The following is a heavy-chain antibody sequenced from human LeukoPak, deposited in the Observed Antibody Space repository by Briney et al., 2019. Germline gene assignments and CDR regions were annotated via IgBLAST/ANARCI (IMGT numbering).Heavy chain of an antibody. D-gene: IGHD3-16*02. CDR3: ARDRDYVWGSYRPYFDY. V-gene: IGHV4-4*07. CDR2: IYTSGST. Sequence: SETLSLTCTVSGGSISSYYWCWIRQPAGKGLEWIGRIYTSGSTNYNPSLKSRVTMSVDTSKNQFSLKLSSVTAADTAVYYCARDRDYVWGSYRPYFDYWGQGTLVTVSS. J-gene: IGHJ4*02. CDR1: GGSISSYY.